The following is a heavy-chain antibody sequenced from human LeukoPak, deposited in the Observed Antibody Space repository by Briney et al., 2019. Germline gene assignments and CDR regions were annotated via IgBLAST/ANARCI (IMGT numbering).Heavy chain of an antibody. Sequence: GGSLSLSCAASGFTFSSYSMNWVRQAPGKGLEWVSAISGGSSYIYFADSVKGRFTISRDNATISTYLQKNSLRVEDAAVYYCVGGDAEKTAMVDYWGRGTLVAVSS. V-gene: IGHV3-21*01. CDR2: ISGGSSYI. D-gene: IGHD5-18*01. CDR3: VGGDAEKTAMVDY. J-gene: IGHJ4*02. CDR1: GFTFSSYS.